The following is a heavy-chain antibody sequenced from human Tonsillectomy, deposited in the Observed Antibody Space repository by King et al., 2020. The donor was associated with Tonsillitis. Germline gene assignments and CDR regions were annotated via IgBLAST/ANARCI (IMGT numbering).Heavy chain of an antibody. D-gene: IGHD6-19*01. CDR3: AKGGRVGSSGSEIY. CDR2: ISGSGGST. J-gene: IGHJ4*02. V-gene: IGHV3-23*04. CDR1: GFTFSSYA. Sequence: VQLVESGGGLVQPGGSLRLSCAASGFTFSSYAMSWVRQAPGKGLEWVSAISGSGGSTYYADSVKGRFTISRDTSKNTLYLQMNSLRAEDTAEYYCAKGGRVGSSGSEIYWGQGTLVTVSS.